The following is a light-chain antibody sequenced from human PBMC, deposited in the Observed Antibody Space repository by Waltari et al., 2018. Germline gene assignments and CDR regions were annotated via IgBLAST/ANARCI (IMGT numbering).Light chain of an antibody. V-gene: IGLV1-47*02. CDR2: AKR. CDR1: SSNIGSNY. Sequence: QSVLTQPPSASGTPGQRITISCSGGSSNIGSNYVFWYQQLPGTAPKLLIYAKRKRRSGVPDRFSGAKAGTSASLAISGLRPEDEADYYCAAWDGGLSNWLFGGGTRLTVL. CDR3: AAWDGGLSNWL. J-gene: IGLJ3*02.